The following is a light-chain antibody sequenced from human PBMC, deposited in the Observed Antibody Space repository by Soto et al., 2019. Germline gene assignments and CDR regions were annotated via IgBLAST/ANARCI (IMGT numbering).Light chain of an antibody. J-gene: IGKJ1*01. CDR2: GAS. Sequence: EIVMTQSQAPLSVSPGERANISCRASQSVSSNLAWYQQTPGQAPRLLIYGASTRATGIPARLSGSGSGTECNLTISSLQSEDGAVYYGQKYNNSPRTCGQGNKGDIK. CDR3: QKYNNSPRT. CDR1: QSVSSN. V-gene: IGKV3-15*01.